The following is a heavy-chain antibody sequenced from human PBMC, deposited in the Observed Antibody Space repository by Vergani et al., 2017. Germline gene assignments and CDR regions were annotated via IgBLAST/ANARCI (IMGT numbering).Heavy chain of an antibody. J-gene: IGHJ1*01. CDR2: IIPVFGTA. V-gene: IGHV1-69*01. Sequence: QVQLVQSGAEVKKTGSSVKVSCKASGGTFSFYAISWVRQAPGQGLEWMGGIIPVFGTANYAQKFQGRVTITADESTSTAYMELSRLRSEDTAVYYCAGDYDFWSGYSNAEYFQHWGQGTLVTVSS. CDR3: AGDYDFWSGYSNAEYFQH. D-gene: IGHD3-3*01. CDR1: GGTFSFYA.